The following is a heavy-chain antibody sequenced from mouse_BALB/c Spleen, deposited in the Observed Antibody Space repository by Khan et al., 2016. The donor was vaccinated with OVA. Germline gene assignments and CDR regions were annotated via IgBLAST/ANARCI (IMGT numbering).Heavy chain of an antibody. CDR3: ARTNGSDFDY. D-gene: IGHD1-1*01. CDR2: INPHIGET. Sequence: EVQLQQSGPELVKPGASVKISCKASGYSFTGYFMNWVMQSHGKSLEWIASINPHIGETFYNQKFTGKATLTVDDASSTAHMEIRSLASEASAVFYLARTNGSDFDYWGQGTTLTFSS. J-gene: IGHJ2*01. CDR1: GYSFTGYF. V-gene: IGHV1-20*02.